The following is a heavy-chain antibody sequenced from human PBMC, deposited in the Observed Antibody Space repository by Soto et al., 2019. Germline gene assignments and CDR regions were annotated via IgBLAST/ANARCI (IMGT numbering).Heavy chain of an antibody. V-gene: IGHV4-30-4*01. CDR2: ISYSGST. CDR3: AVLGDFQSSNHDMDV. CDR1: GGSISSGDYF. D-gene: IGHD3-10*01. J-gene: IGHJ6*02. Sequence: QVQLQESGPGLVKPSQTLSLTCTVSGGSISSGDYFWSWIRQPPGKGLEWIGYISYSGSTYYNPSLMSRVTMSVDTSKNQFSLKLSSVTAADTAVYYCAVLGDFQSSNHDMDVWGQGTTVTVSS.